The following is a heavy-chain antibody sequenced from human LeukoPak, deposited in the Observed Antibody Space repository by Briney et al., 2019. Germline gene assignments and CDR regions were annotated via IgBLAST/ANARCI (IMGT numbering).Heavy chain of an antibody. CDR2: IYYSGST. CDR1: GGSISSYY. Sequence: KPSETLSLTCTVSGGSISSYYWSWLRQPPGKGLEWIGYIYYSGSTRYNPSLKSRVTISVDTSKNQFSLNLGSLTAADTAVYFCARGGVESTYDYWGQGTLVTVSS. CDR3: ARGGVESTYDY. J-gene: IGHJ4*02. V-gene: IGHV4-59*01. D-gene: IGHD2-15*01.